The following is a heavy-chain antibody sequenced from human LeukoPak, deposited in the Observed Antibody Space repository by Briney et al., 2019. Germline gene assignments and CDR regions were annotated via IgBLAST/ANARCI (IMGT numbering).Heavy chain of an antibody. CDR1: GFTFSDYP. CDR2: IRGSGPGSGSGT. V-gene: IGHV3-48*04. D-gene: IGHD7-27*01. CDR3: ARDVNWGFAS. J-gene: IGHJ4*02. Sequence: GGSLRLSCATSGFTFSDYPMNWVRQAPGKGLEWVSNIRGSGPGSGSGTYYADSVKGRFIISRDNAKNSVYLQMNSVRVEDSAFYYCARDVNWGFASWGQGALVTVSS.